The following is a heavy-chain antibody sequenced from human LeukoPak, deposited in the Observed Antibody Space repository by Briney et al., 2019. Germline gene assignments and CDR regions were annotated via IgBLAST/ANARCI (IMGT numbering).Heavy chain of an antibody. CDR1: GGPFSGYY. CDR2: INHSGST. D-gene: IGHD3-10*01. V-gene: IGHV4-34*01. CDR3: ARGRTIMVRGRNWFDP. Sequence: SETLSLTCAVYGGPFSGYYWSWIRQPPGKGLEWIGEINHSGSTNYNPSLKSRVTISVDTSKNQFSLKLSSVTAADTAVYYCARGRTIMVRGRNWFDPWGQGTLVTVSS. J-gene: IGHJ5*02.